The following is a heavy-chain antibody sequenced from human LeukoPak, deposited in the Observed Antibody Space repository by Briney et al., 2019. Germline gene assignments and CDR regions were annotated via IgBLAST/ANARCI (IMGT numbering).Heavy chain of an antibody. CDR1: GGSFSGYY. V-gene: IGHV4-39*01. CDR2: IYYSGST. D-gene: IGHD3-22*01. J-gene: IGHJ4*02. CDR3: ASDSDYYDSSGSSGDGY. Sequence: SETLSLTCAVYGGSFSGYYWGWIRQPPGKGLEWIGSIYYSGSTYYNPSLKSRVTISVDTSKNQFSLKLSSVTAADTAVYYCASDSDYYDSSGSSGDGYWGQGTLVTVSS.